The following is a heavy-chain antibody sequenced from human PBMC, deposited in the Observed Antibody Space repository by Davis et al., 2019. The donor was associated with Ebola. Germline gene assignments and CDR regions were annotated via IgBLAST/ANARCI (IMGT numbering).Heavy chain of an antibody. CDR2: MYHSGST. V-gene: IGHV4-38-2*02. CDR1: GYSISSGYY. CDR3: ARVPAIFGRMDV. Sequence: PSETLSLTCTVSGYSISSGYYWGWIRQPPGKGLEWIGSMYHSGSTYCNPSLKSRVTISVDTSKNQFSLKLSSVTAADTAVYYCARVPAIFGRMDVWGQGTTVTVSS. J-gene: IGHJ6*02. D-gene: IGHD3-3*01.